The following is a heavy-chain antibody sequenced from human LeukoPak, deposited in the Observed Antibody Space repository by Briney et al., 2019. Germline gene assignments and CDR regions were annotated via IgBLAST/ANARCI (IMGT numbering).Heavy chain of an antibody. CDR1: GGSISSSYYY. V-gene: IGHV4-39*01. J-gene: IGHJ4*02. D-gene: IGHD1-1*01. Sequence: SETLSLTCTVSGGSISSSYYYWGWIRQPPGEGLEWIGTIYYSGSTYYNPSLKSRVTISVDTSKNQFSLKLSSVTAPDTAVYYCARHEDRNWYFDHWGQGTLVTVSS. CDR3: ARHEDRNWYFDH. CDR2: IYYSGST.